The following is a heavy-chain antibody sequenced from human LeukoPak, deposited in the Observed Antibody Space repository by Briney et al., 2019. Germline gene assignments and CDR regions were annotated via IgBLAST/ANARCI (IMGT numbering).Heavy chain of an antibody. J-gene: IGHJ4*02. V-gene: IGHV3-23*01. D-gene: IGHD3-22*01. Sequence: SWXGXAXXXGVEGVXXXXXXGXRTYYADSVKGRFTISRDNSNNTLYLQMNSLRAEDTAVYYCAKEKSITMIVVVITGGYFDYWGQGTLVTVSS. CDR3: AKEKSITMIVVVITGGYFDY. CDR2: XXXXGXRT.